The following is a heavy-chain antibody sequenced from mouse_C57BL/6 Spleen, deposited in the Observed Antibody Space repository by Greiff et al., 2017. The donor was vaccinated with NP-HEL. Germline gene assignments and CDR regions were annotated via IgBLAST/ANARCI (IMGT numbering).Heavy chain of an antibody. CDR2: IRSKSNNYAT. Sequence: EVQVVESGGGLVQPKGSLKLSCAASGFSFNTYAMNWVRQAPGKGLEWVARIRSKSNNYATYYADSVKDRFTISRDDSESMLYLQMNNLKTEDTAMYYCVRGGLRGGYYAMDYWGQGTSVTVSS. D-gene: IGHD2-4*01. CDR3: VRGGLRGGYYAMDY. J-gene: IGHJ4*01. CDR1: GFSFNTYA. V-gene: IGHV10-1*01.